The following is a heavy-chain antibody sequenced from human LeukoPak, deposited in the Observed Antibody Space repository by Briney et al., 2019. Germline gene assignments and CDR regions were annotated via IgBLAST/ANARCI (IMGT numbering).Heavy chain of an antibody. CDR2: ISPDASRT. CDR3: ARAGLVGATTYYYMDV. CDR1: GFTFSSYS. J-gene: IGHJ6*03. Sequence: GGSLRLSCAASGFTFSSYSMHWVRQAPGNGLEPLSAISPDASRTYYADSVRGRFTISRDNSKDTLYLQMGSLRAEDMAVYYCARAGLVGATTYYYMDVWGKGTTVTVSS. V-gene: IGHV3-64*02. D-gene: IGHD1-26*01.